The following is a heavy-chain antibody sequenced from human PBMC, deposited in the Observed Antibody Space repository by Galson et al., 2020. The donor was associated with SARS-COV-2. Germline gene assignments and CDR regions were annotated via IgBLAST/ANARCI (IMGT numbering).Heavy chain of an antibody. D-gene: IGHD2-15*01. CDR3: ARLGDCSGGTCYSRGYSWFEP. J-gene: IGHJ5*02. Sequence: SETLTLTCAVSGGTISNTNWRSWVHQPPGKRLEWTGEIHHSRNTNYNPSLNSRVTISVDTSKNKFSLKLNSVTAADTAVYYCARLGDCSGGTCYSRGYSWFEPWVQGTLVTVSS. V-gene: IGHV4-4*02. CDR1: GGTISNTNW. CDR2: IHHSRNT.